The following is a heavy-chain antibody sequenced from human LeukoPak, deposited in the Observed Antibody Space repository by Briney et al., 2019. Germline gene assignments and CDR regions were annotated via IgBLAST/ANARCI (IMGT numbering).Heavy chain of an antibody. CDR2: INDIGHT. CDR3: GRCEGNDYVWGSFYYYLDV. Sequence: SETLSLTCAVYGESFNGFYWTWIRQSPGKGLEWIGEINDIGHTNYNASLKSRVTISLDTSQKQFSLKLTSVTAADTAVYYCGRCEGNDYVWGSFYYYLDVWGKGTAVTVSS. D-gene: IGHD3-16*01. CDR1: GESFNGFY. J-gene: IGHJ6*03. V-gene: IGHV4-34*01.